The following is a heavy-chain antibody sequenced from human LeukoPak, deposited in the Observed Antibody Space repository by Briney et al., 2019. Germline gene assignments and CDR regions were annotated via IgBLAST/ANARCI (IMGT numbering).Heavy chain of an antibody. Sequence: GGSLRLSCAASGFTFSSYDMHWVRHATGKGLEWVSAIGTAGDTYYPGSVKGRFTISRENAKNSLYLQMNSLRAGDTAVYYCARVRASGWRHIDYWGQGTLVTVSS. CDR2: IGTAGDT. V-gene: IGHV3-13*01. J-gene: IGHJ4*02. D-gene: IGHD6-19*01. CDR1: GFTFSSYD. CDR3: ARVRASGWRHIDY.